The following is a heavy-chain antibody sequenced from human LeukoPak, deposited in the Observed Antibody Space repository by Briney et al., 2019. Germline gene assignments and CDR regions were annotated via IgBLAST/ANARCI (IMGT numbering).Heavy chain of an antibody. J-gene: IGHJ3*02. CDR1: GFTFRRYD. CDR2: ISGNGDST. D-gene: IGHD2-15*01. Sequence: PGGSLRLSCAASGFTFRRYDMSWVRQAPGKGLEWVSAISGNGDSTYYVDSVKGRFTISRDNSKNTLYLQMNSLSDEDTVVYYCALYCSGGSCYSMGGAFDIWGQGTVVTVSS. CDR3: ALYCSGGSCYSMGGAFDI. V-gene: IGHV3-23*01.